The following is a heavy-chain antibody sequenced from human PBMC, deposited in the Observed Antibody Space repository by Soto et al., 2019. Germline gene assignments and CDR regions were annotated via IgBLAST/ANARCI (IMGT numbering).Heavy chain of an antibody. CDR1: GDSVSSNSAA. CDR2: TYYRSRWYN. D-gene: IGHD1-7*01. J-gene: IGHJ6*03. V-gene: IGHV6-1*01. Sequence: SQTLSLTCAISGDSVSSNSAAWNWIRLSPSRGLEWLARTYYRSRWYNDYAVSVRSRITVNPDTSKNQFSLQLTSVTPEDTAVYFCAGTTAHQWYYMDVWGKGTTVTVSS. CDR3: AGTTAHQWYYMDV.